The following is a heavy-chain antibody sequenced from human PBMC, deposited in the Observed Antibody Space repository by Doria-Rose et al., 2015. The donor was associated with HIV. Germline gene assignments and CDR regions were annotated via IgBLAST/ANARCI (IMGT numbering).Heavy chain of an antibody. V-gene: IGHV3-49*04. CDR1: GFKFGDYA. J-gene: IGHJ6*03. Sequence: GGGLVQPGRSLRLSCTASGFKFGDYALSWVRQAPGKGLEWVGFIRSKAYGGTTMYAASERGRFTVSRDDSRRVVYLQMNSLQAADTAVYYCTKSRTTRSYLFYYHIDVWGRGTTVTVSS. CDR2: IRSKAYGGTT. D-gene: IGHD1-1*01. CDR3: TKSRTTRSYLFYYHIDV.